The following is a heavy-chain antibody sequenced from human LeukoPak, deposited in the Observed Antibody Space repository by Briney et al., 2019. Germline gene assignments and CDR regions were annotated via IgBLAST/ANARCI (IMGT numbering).Heavy chain of an antibody. CDR3: ARAPSTSGGWYIDY. Sequence: PSETLSLTCTVSGGSISSYYWSWIRQPPGKGLEWIGYIYYSGSTYYNPSLKSRVTISVDTSKNQFSLKLSSVTAADTAVYYCARAPSTSGGWYIDYWGQGTLVTVSS. CDR2: IYYSGST. J-gene: IGHJ4*02. D-gene: IGHD6-19*01. V-gene: IGHV4-59*12. CDR1: GGSISSYY.